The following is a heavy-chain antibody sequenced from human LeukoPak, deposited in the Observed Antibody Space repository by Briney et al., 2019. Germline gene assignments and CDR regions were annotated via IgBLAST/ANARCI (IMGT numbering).Heavy chain of an antibody. CDR3: ARSRIVGARDWFDP. CDR2: IYYSGST. D-gene: IGHD1-26*01. J-gene: IGHJ5*02. CDR1: GDSISSSSYY. Sequence: SETLSLTCTVSGDSISSSSYYWGWIRQAPGKGLEWIGSIYYSGSTYYGPSLNSRVTISVDRSKNQFSLKVNSVTAADTAVYYCARSRIVGARDWFDPWGQGTLVTVSS. V-gene: IGHV4-39*01.